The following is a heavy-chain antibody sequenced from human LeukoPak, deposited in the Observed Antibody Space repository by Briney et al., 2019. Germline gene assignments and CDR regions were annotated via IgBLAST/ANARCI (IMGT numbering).Heavy chain of an antibody. D-gene: IGHD3-3*01. CDR2: FDPEDGET. CDR3: ATTGPDFWSGYYDY. J-gene: IGHJ4*02. Sequence: VASVKVSCKVSGYTLTELSMHWVRQAPGKRLEWMGGFDPEDGETIYAQKFQGRVTMTEDTSTDTAYMELSSLRSEDTAVYYCATTGPDFWSGYYDYWGQGTLVTVSS. CDR1: GYTLTELS. V-gene: IGHV1-24*01.